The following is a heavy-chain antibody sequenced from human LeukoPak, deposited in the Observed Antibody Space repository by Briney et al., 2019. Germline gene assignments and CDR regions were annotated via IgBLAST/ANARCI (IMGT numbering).Heavy chain of an antibody. J-gene: IGHJ3*02. Sequence: GGSLRLSCAASGFTFSSYGMHWVRQAPGKGLEWVAVIWYDGSNKYYADSVKGRFTISRDNSKNTLYLQMNSLRAEDTAVYYCARESHSRAFDIWGQGTMVTVSS. CDR2: IWYDGSNK. D-gene: IGHD2-15*01. CDR1: GFTFSSYG. V-gene: IGHV3-33*01. CDR3: ARESHSRAFDI.